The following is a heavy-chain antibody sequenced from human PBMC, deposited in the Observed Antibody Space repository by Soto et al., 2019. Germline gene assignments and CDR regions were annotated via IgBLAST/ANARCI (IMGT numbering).Heavy chain of an antibody. CDR3: ARDRGYDAHDYYYNALDV. Sequence: EVQLVESGGGLVKPGGSLRLSCISSGFTFRTYTMNWVRQAPGKGLEWVSGIRGFSPYTFYAESVKGRFTISRDNAKNSLYLQNTSLRGEDTAVYYCARDRGYDAHDYYYNALDVWAQGTTVTVSS. D-gene: IGHD3-10*01. V-gene: IGHV3-21*01. CDR2: IRGFSPYT. CDR1: GFTFRTYT. J-gene: IGHJ6*02.